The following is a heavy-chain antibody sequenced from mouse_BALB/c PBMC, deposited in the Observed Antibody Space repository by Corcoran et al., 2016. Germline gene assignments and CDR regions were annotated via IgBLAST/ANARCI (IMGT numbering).Heavy chain of an antibody. D-gene: IGHD2-4*01. CDR2: IDPANGNT. V-gene: IGHV14-3*02. Sequence: EVQLQQSGAELVKPGASVKLSCTASGFNIKDTYMHWVKQRPEQGLERIGRIDPANGNTKYDPKFQGKATITADTSSNTVYLQLSSLTSEDTAVDYCARKSDYGDWFAYWGQGTLVTVSA. CDR1: GFNIKDTY. CDR3: ARKSDYGDWFAY. J-gene: IGHJ3*01.